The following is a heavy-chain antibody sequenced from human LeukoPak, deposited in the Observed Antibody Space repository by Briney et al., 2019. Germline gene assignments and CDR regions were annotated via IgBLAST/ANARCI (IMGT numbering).Heavy chain of an antibody. CDR3: VNQISGWVY. Sequence: GGSLRLSCAASGFTFSSYAMHWVRQAPGKGLEYVSRITSNGGSTYYADSVKGRFTISRDNSKNTLYLQMSSLRAEDTAVYYCVNQISGWVYWGQGTMVTVSS. D-gene: IGHD6-19*01. V-gene: IGHV3-64D*06. CDR2: ITSNGGST. J-gene: IGHJ4*02. CDR1: GFTFSSYA.